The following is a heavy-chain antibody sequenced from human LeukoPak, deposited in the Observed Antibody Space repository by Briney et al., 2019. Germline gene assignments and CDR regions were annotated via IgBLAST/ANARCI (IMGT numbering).Heavy chain of an antibody. J-gene: IGHJ4*02. CDR2: IYYSGST. V-gene: IGHV4-39*07. CDR1: GGSISSSSYY. Sequence: PSETLSLTCTVSGGSISSSSYYWGWIRQPPGKGLEWIGSIYYSGSTYYIPSLKSRVTISVDTSKNQFSLKLSSVTAADTAVYYCAREVYSYGLAGLYYFDYWGQGTLVTVSS. D-gene: IGHD5-18*01. CDR3: AREVYSYGLAGLYYFDY.